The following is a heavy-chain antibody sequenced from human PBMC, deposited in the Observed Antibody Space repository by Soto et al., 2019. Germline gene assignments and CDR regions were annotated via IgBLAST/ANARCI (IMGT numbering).Heavy chain of an antibody. Sequence: GGSLRLSCAASGFTFSSYAMSWVRQAPGKGLEWVSAISGSGGSTYYADSVKGRFTISRDNSKNTLYLQMNSLRAEDTAVYYCAKKDCSSTSCYRHFDYWGQGTLVTVFS. D-gene: IGHD2-2*01. CDR1: GFTFSSYA. CDR3: AKKDCSSTSCYRHFDY. J-gene: IGHJ4*02. CDR2: ISGSGGST. V-gene: IGHV3-23*01.